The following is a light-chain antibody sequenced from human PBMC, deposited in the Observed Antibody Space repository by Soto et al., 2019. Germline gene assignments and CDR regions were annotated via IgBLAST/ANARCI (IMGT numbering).Light chain of an antibody. CDR3: QQYGSLWA. J-gene: IGKJ1*01. CDR2: GSS. Sequence: VLTQSPVTLSLSPGERVTLSCRASQSVSGDFLAWYQQKPGQAPRLLIYGSSSRATGIPDRFSASGSGTEFTLTISRLAPEDSAVYYCQQYGSLWAFGQGTKVDIK. CDR1: QSVSGDF. V-gene: IGKV3-20*01.